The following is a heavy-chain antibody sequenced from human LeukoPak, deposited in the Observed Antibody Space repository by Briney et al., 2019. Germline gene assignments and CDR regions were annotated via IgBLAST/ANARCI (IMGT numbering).Heavy chain of an antibody. CDR3: ARGRRGVVSFDY. CDR1: GGSFSGYY. CDR2: INHSGST. Sequence: SETLSLTCAVYGGSFSGYYWSWIRQPPGKGLEWIGEINHSGSTNYNPSLKSRVTISVDTSKNQFSLKLSSVTAADTAVYYCARGRRGVVSFDYWGQGTLVTVSS. V-gene: IGHV4-34*01. D-gene: IGHD3-16*01. J-gene: IGHJ4*02.